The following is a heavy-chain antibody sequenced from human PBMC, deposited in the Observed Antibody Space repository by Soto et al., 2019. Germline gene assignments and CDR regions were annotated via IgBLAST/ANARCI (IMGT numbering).Heavy chain of an antibody. CDR3: AKARAQYYDFWSGYPVDY. J-gene: IGHJ4*02. Sequence: GGSLRLSCAASGFTFSSYAMSWVRQAPGKGLEWVSAISGSGGSTYYADSVKGRFTISRDNSKNTLYLQMNSLRAEDTAVYYCAKARAQYYDFWSGYPVDYWGQGTLVTVS. V-gene: IGHV3-23*01. D-gene: IGHD3-3*01. CDR2: ISGSGGST. CDR1: GFTFSSYA.